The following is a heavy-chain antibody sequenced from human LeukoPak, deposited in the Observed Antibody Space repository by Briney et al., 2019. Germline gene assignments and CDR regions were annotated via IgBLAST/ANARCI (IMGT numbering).Heavy chain of an antibody. V-gene: IGHV3-74*01. CDR3: AKDVSSGSYYGQSGLDY. J-gene: IGHJ4*02. CDR1: GFTFSSSW. D-gene: IGHD1-26*01. CDR2: VNGDGTGT. Sequence: GGSLRLSCAASGFTFSSSWMHWVRQAPGKGLIWVSRVNGDGTGTIYAGSVKGRFTISRDNAKNTLYLQMNSLRAEDTAVYYCAKDVSSGSYYGQSGLDYWGQGTLVTVSS.